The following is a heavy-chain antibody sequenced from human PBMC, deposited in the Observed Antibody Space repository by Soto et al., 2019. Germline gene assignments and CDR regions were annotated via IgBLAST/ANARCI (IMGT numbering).Heavy chain of an antibody. CDR3: ARAWDF. CDR2: ISYSGSP. CDR1: GVSVSRDYQ. V-gene: IGHV4-30-4*01. J-gene: IGHJ1*01. Sequence: SETLSLTCTVSGVSVSRDYQWIWIRQPPGKGLEWIGHISYSGSPYYHPSLRSRLSISVDTSKNQFSLKVKSVTAADTAVYYCARAWDFWGQGTLVTVYS. D-gene: IGHD1-26*01.